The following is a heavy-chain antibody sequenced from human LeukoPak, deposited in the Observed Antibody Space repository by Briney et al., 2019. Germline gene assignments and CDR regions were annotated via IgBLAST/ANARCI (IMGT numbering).Heavy chain of an antibody. Sequence: GGSLRLPCAASGFTFSSYEMNWVRQAPGKGLEWVSYISSSGSTIYYADSVKGRFTISRDNAKNSLYLQVNSLRAEDTAVYYCASCPYSSGYTYYFDYWGQGTLVTVSS. CDR3: ASCPYSSGYTYYFDY. CDR1: GFTFSSYE. J-gene: IGHJ4*02. D-gene: IGHD3-22*01. V-gene: IGHV3-48*03. CDR2: ISSSGSTI.